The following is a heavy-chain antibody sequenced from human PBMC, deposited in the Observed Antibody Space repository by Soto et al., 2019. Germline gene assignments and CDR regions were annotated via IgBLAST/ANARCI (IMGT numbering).Heavy chain of an antibody. V-gene: IGHV1-69*01. CDR3: ARGPKGGVVAATSWFDP. J-gene: IGHJ5*02. CDR2: IIPIFGTA. Sequence: QVQLVQSGAEVKKPGSSVKVSCKASGGTFSSYAISWVRQAPGQGLEWMGGIIPIFGTANYAQKFQGRVTITADESTSTADMELSSLRSEDTAVYYCARGPKGGVVAATSWFDPWGQGTLVTVSS. D-gene: IGHD2-15*01. CDR1: GGTFSSYA.